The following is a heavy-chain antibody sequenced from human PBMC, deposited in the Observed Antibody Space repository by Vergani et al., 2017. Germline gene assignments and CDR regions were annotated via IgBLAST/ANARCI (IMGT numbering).Heavy chain of an antibody. CDR1: GDSISSGDYY. CDR3: AREGHDYGDYGWNYYFDY. V-gene: IGHV4-30-4*08. J-gene: IGHJ4*02. D-gene: IGHD4-17*01. CDR2: IHYSGSN. Sequence: QVQLQESGPGLVKPSQTLSLTCTVSGDSISSGDYYWSWIRQPPGKGLEWIGYIHYSGSNYYNPSLKRRVTISVDTSKNQFSLKLSSVTAADTAVYYCAREGHDYGDYGWNYYFDYWGQGTLVTVSS.